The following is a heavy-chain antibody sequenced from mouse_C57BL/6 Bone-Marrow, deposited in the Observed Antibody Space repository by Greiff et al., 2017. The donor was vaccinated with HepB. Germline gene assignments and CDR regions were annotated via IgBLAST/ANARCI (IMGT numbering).Heavy chain of an antibody. D-gene: IGHD2-2*01. V-gene: IGHV1-55*01. CDR1: GYTFTSYW. Sequence: VKLQQPGAELVKPGASVKMSCKASGYTFTSYWITWVKQRPGQGLEWIGDIYPGSGSTNYNEKFKSKATLTVDTSSSTAYMQLSSLTSEDSAVYDCARVWLLSYYAMDYWGQGTSVTVSS. CDR3: ARVWLLSYYAMDY. J-gene: IGHJ4*01. CDR2: IYPGSGST.